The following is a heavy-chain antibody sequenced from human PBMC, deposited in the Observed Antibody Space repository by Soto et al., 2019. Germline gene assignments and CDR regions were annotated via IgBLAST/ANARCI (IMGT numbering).Heavy chain of an antibody. Sequence: GASVKVSCKASRGTFGSCAMRWVRQAPEPGLEWMGGIIPIFGTANYAQKFQGRFTITADESTSTAYMELSSLRSEDTAVDYCAILLAVPAADYYCYGMDGWGQGITVTAAS. CDR3: AILLAVPAADYYCYGMDG. D-gene: IGHD2-2*01. V-gene: IGHV1-69*13. CDR2: IIPIFGTA. CDR1: RGTFGSCA. J-gene: IGHJ6*02.